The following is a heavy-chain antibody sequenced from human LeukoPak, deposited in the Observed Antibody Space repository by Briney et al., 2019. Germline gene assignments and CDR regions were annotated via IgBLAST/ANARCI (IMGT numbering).Heavy chain of an antibody. J-gene: IGHJ4*02. CDR3: AWVFSGRHPFEL. CDR1: GGSINDYY. V-gene: IGHV4-59*03. Sequence: SETLSLTCTLSGGSINDYYWNWVRQPPGKGLEWIGYIYYRGATNNNPFLKRRVTTSINTYKTEFFLNLNFLSAADEAVYYFAWVFSGRHPFELWGQGTLGTVSS. CDR2: IYYRGAT. D-gene: IGHD3-10*01.